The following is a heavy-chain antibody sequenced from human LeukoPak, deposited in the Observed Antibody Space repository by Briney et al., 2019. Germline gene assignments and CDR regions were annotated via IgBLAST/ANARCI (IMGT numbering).Heavy chain of an antibody. J-gene: IGHJ4*02. CDR1: GFTVSSNY. CDR3: ARGYYFDY. Sequence: GGSLRLSCAASGFTVSSNYMSWVRQAPGKGLEWVSSISTNSHYIYYADSVKGRFTISRDNAKNSLYLQMHSLRAEDTAVYYCARGYYFDYWGQGTLVTVSS. V-gene: IGHV3-21*01. CDR2: ISTNSHYI.